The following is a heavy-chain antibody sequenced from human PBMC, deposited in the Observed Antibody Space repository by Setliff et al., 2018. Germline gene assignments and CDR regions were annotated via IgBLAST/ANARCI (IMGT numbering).Heavy chain of an antibody. V-gene: IGHV4-4*02. D-gene: IGHD3-3*01. CDR3: AREVGYDFWSGPIDY. J-gene: IGHJ4*02. CDR1: GGSISSSNW. Sequence: LSLPCAVSGGSISSSNWWSWVRQPPGKGLEWIGEIYHSGSTNYNPSLKSRVTISVDKSKNQFSLKLSSVTAADTAVYYCAREVGYDFWSGPIDYWGQGTLVAVSS. CDR2: IYHSGST.